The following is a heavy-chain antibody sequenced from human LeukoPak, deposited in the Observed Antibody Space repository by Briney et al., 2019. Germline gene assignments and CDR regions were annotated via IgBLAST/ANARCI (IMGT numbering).Heavy chain of an antibody. CDR3: ARHGSGTTGRLYYYYGMDV. J-gene: IGHJ6*02. V-gene: IGHV4-59*08. D-gene: IGHD4-11*01. CDR2: IYYSGNT. CDR1: GGSIRSYY. Sequence: PSETLSLTCTVSGGSIRSYYWSWIRQPPGKGLEWIGYIYYSGNTNYNPSLKSRVTISVDTSKNQFSLKLSSVTAADTAVYYCARHGSGTTGRLYYYYGMDVWGQGTTVTVSS.